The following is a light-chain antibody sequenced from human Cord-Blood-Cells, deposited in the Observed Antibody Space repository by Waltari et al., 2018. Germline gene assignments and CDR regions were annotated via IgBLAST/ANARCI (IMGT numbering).Light chain of an antibody. CDR1: SSDVGSYNL. V-gene: IGLV2-23*02. J-gene: IGLJ3*02. CDR2: EVS. CDR3: CSYAGSSTWV. Sequence: QSALTQPASVSGSPGQSITISCTGTSSDVGSYNLVSWYQQHPGKAPKLMIYEVSKRPSGGSNRFSGSKSGNTASLTISWLQAEDEADYYCCSYAGSSTWVFGGGTKLTVL.